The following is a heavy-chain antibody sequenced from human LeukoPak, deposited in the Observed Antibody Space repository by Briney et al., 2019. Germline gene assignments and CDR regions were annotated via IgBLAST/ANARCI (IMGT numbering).Heavy chain of an antibody. CDR3: ARDYWGSRYRDYYYYMDV. CDR2: IKQDGSEK. D-gene: IGHD6-13*01. CDR1: GFTFSSYW. V-gene: IGHV3-7*01. J-gene: IGHJ6*03. Sequence: GGSLRLSCAASGFTFSSYWMSWVRQAPGKGLEWVANIKQDGSEKYYVDSVKGRFTISRDNAKNSLYLQMNSLRAEDTAVYYCARDYWGSRYRDYYYYMDVWGKGTTVTVSS.